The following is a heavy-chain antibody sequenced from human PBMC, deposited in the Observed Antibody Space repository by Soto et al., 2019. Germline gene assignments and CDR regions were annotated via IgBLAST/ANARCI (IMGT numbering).Heavy chain of an antibody. Sequence: QLQLQESGPGRVKPSETLSLTCTVSGGSITSSSYFWAYIRQPPGKGLEWIGTIYYSGDTYYNPSLKSRLGISVDTSKNQFSLKPSSVTATDTAVYYCARRVGALAGTSRFGSWGQGTLVTVSS. CDR3: ARRVGALAGTSRFGS. CDR1: GGSITSSSYF. D-gene: IGHD6-19*01. CDR2: IYYSGDT. V-gene: IGHV4-39*01. J-gene: IGHJ4*02.